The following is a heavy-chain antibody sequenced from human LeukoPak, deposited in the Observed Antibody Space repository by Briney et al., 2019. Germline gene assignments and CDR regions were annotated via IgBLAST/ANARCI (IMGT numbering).Heavy chain of an antibody. CDR3: ARVRYTNSVDDMDY. Sequence: PGGSLRLSCAASGFTFSSYSMNWVRQAPGKGLEWVSSISSSSSYIYYADSVKGRFTISRDNPKNSLYLQMNSLRAEDTAVYYCARVRYTNSVDDMDYWGQGTLVTVAS. D-gene: IGHD2-2*02. V-gene: IGHV3-21*01. J-gene: IGHJ4*02. CDR1: GFTFSSYS. CDR2: ISSSSSYI.